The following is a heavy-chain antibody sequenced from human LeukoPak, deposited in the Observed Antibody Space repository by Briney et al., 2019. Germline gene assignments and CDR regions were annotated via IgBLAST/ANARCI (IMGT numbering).Heavy chain of an antibody. CDR1: GFTVSSNY. J-gene: IGHJ4*02. D-gene: IGHD3-22*01. V-gene: IGHV3-66*01. Sequence: GGSLRLSCAASGFTVSSNYMSWVRQAPGKGLEWVSVIYSGGSTYYADSVKGRFTISRDNSKNTVDLQMNSLRAEDTAVYYCARGHDYDSSVAYLGQGTLVTVSS. CDR2: IYSGGST. CDR3: ARGHDYDSSVAY.